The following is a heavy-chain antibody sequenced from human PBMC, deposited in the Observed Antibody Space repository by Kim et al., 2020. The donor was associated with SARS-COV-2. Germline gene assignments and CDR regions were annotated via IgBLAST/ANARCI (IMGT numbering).Heavy chain of an antibody. D-gene: IGHD3-22*01. CDR1: GFTFGDFA. V-gene: IGHV3-49*03. J-gene: IGHJ4*01. CDR3: NSSRGCYTRRHFFDY. CDR2: IRRDANGGTS. Sequence: GGSLRLSCTASGFTFGDFAMHWFRQAPGKGLEWVGVIRRDANGGTSEYAASVKGSITISRADYKLLPHMHIHSPKNRAADDCSCNSSRGCYTRRHFFDY.